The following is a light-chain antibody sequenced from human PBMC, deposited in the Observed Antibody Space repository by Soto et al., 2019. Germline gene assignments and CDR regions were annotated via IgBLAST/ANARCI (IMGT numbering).Light chain of an antibody. Sequence: VLTQSPGTLSLSPGERATLSCRASQSVSSRLAWYQHKSGQAPRLLIYGASTRATSIPVRFSGSGSGTEFTLTITILQSEDSAVYYCQQYNNWPPITFGQGTRLEIK. CDR1: QSVSSR. V-gene: IGKV3-15*01. CDR2: GAS. J-gene: IGKJ5*01. CDR3: QQYNNWPPIT.